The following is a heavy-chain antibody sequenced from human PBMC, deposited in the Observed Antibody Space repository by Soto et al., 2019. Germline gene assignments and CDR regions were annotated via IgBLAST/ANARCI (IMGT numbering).Heavy chain of an antibody. CDR2: IYYSGST. Sequence: QLQLQESGPGLVKPSETLSLTCTVSGGSISSSSYYWGWIRQPPGKGLEWIGSIYYSGSTYYNPSLKSRVTISVDTSKNQFSLKLGSVTAADTAVYYCARGNSSGWYVWYFDLWGRGTLVTVSS. D-gene: IGHD6-19*01. V-gene: IGHV4-39*01. CDR3: ARGNSSGWYVWYFDL. J-gene: IGHJ2*01. CDR1: GGSISSSSYY.